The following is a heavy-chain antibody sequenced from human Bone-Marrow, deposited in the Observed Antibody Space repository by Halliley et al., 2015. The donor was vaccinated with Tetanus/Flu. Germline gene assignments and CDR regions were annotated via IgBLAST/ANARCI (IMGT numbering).Heavy chain of an antibody. Sequence: QLVQSGTEVKKPGSSVKVSCKASGGTFSSYAVSWVRQAPGQGLEWMGGIIPISDTPKYAQKFQGRVTITAGESASTAYMGLSGLRSEDTAVYYCATRGYYDSQTYYGMDVWGQGTTVTVSS. CDR2: IIPISDTP. CDR1: GGTFSSYA. CDR3: ATRGYYDSQTYYGMDV. J-gene: IGHJ6*02. D-gene: IGHD3-22*01. V-gene: IGHV1-69*01.